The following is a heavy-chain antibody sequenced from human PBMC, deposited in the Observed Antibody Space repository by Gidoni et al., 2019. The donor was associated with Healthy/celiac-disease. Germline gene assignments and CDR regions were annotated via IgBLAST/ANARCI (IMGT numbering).Heavy chain of an antibody. V-gene: IGHV3-66*01. CDR2: IYSGGST. D-gene: IGHD3-10*01. CDR3: ARDWGDGQNHRGFDY. CDR1: GFTVRSNY. Sequence: EVQLVESGGGWVQPGGSLRLSCAASGFTVRSNYMSWVRQAPGKGLEWVSVIYSGGSTYYADSVKGRFTISRDNSKNTLYLQMNSLRAEDTAVYYCARDWGDGQNHRGFDYWGQGTLVTVSS. J-gene: IGHJ4*02.